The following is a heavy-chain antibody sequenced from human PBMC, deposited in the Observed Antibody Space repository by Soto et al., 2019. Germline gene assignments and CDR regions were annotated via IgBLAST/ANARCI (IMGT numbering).Heavy chain of an antibody. CDR2: ISSSSSYI. CDR3: HPADTVTTFDHFDY. D-gene: IGHD3-16*01. V-gene: IGHV3-21*01. J-gene: IGHJ4*02. CDR1: GFTFSSYS. Sequence: GGSLRLSCAASGFTFSSYSMNWVRQAPGQGLEWVSSISSSSSYIYYADSVKGRFTISRDNAKNSLYLQMNSLIAEDTAVYYCHPADTVTTFDHFDYWGQGTLVTVSS.